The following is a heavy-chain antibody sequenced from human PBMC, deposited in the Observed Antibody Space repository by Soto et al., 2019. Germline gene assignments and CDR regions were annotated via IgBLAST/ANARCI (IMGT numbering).Heavy chain of an antibody. Sequence: GGSLRLSCAASGFTFSSYVMHWVRQAPGKGLEWVAVISYDGSHKYYADSVKGRFTISRDNSKSTLYLQMNSLRSEDTAVYYCARVRQQWLVSAHYFDCWGQGTLVTVSS. CDR1: GFTFSSYV. D-gene: IGHD6-19*01. V-gene: IGHV3-30*03. CDR3: ARVRQQWLVSAHYFDC. CDR2: ISYDGSHK. J-gene: IGHJ4*02.